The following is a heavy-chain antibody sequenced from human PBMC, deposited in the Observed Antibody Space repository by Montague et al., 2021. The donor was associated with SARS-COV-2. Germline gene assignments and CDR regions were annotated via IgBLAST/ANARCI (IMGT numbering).Heavy chain of an antibody. CDR2: IHHSGGS. D-gene: IGHD6-13*01. J-gene: IGHJ4*02. CDR3: ASHPVWQQLIT. Sequence: SETLSLTCAVSGASISNAFWWSWVGQPPGKGQEWIAEIHHSGGSNYNPSLASRVTISLDYSKNQLSLMLGSLTAADTAMYYCASHPVWQQLITWGQGTLVSVSS. V-gene: IGHV4-4*02. CDR1: GASISNAFW.